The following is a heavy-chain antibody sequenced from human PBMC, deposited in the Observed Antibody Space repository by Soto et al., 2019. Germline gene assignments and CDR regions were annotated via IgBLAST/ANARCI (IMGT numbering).Heavy chain of an antibody. J-gene: IGHJ4*02. CDR3: AKGGMATIYYFDY. D-gene: IGHD5-12*01. CDR1: GFTFSSYG. CDR2: ISYDGSNK. Sequence: GGSLRLSCAASGFTFSSYGMHWVRQAPGKGLEWVAVISYDGSNKYYADSVKGRFTIPRDNSKNTLYLQMNSLRAEDTAVYYCAKGGMATIYYFDYWGQGTLVTVSS. V-gene: IGHV3-30*18.